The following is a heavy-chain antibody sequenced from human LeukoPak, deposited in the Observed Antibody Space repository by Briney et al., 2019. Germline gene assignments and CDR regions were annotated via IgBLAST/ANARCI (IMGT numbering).Heavy chain of an antibody. J-gene: IGHJ5*02. CDR2: INTNTGNP. CDR1: GGTLNSYA. V-gene: IGHV7-4-1*02. Sequence: ASVKVSCKTSGGTLNSYAISWVRQAPGQGLGWMGWINTNTGNPTYGQGFTGRFVFSLDTSVNTAYLQISSLQAEDTAVYYCARALPGCGSTNCYGLETWGQGALVTVSS. D-gene: IGHD2-2*01. CDR3: ARALPGCGSTNCYGLET.